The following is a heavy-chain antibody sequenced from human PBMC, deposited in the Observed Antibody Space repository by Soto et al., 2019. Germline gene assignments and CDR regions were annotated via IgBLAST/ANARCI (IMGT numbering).Heavy chain of an antibody. CDR2: IWYDGSNK. J-gene: IGHJ1*01. CDR3: ARDAGGELAEYFQH. Sequence: QVQLVESGGGVVQPGRSLRLSCAASGFTFSSYGMHWVRQAPGKGLEWVAVIWYDGSNKYYADSVKGRFTISRDNSKNTLYLQMNSLRAEDKAVYYCARDAGGELAEYFQHWGQGTLVTVSS. V-gene: IGHV3-33*01. CDR1: GFTFSSYG. D-gene: IGHD2-21*01.